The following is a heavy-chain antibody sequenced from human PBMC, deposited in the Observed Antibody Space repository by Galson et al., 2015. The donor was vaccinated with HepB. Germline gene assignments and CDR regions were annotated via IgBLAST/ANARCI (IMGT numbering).Heavy chain of an antibody. CDR3: AKDLYSGYDPDATDFDY. CDR1: GFLFSNYA. D-gene: IGHD5-12*01. J-gene: IGHJ4*02. V-gene: IGHV3-30*04. CDR2: ISYDGSTK. Sequence: SLRLSCADSGFLFSNYAMNWVRQAPGKGLEWVAFISYDGSTKYYADSVKGRFTISRDNSKSTLYLQMNSLRAEDTALYYCAKDLYSGYDPDATDFDYWGQGTLVTVSS.